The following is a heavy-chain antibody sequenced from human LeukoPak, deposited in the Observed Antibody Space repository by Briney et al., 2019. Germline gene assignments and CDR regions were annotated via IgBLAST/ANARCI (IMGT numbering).Heavy chain of an antibody. V-gene: IGHV3-23*01. Sequence: GGSLRLSCAASGFTFSSYAMSWVRQAPGKGLEWVSAISGSGGSTCYADSVKGRFTISRDNSKNTLYLQMNSLRAEDTAVYYCAKGSTSWYYYMDVWGKGTTVTVSS. CDR3: AKGSTSWYYYMDV. J-gene: IGHJ6*03. D-gene: IGHD2-2*01. CDR1: GFTFSSYA. CDR2: ISGSGGST.